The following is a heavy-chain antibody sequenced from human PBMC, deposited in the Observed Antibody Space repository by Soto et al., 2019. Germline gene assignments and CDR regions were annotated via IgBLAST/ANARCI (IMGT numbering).Heavy chain of an antibody. CDR3: ARDDTTGLLDF. V-gene: IGHV4-59*01. Sequence: SETLSLTCSVSTDSMRTYCWTWIRQSPRKGLEWIGHVYHTGRTKYNPSLESRVTISLDMSKKQFSLQLTSVTAADTAVYYCARDDTTGLLDFWGQGTLVTSPQ. J-gene: IGHJ4*02. CDR1: TDSMRTYC. D-gene: IGHD4-17*01. CDR2: VYHTGRT.